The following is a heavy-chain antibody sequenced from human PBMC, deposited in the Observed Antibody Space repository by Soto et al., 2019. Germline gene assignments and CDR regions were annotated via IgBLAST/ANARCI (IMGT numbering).Heavy chain of an antibody. CDR1: GGSISSSSYY. D-gene: IGHD3-9*01. V-gene: IGHV4-39*01. Sequence: NPSETLSLTCTVSGGSISSSSYYWGWIRQPPGKGLEWIGSIYYSGSTYYNPSLKSRVTISVDTSKNQFSLKLSSVTAADTAVYYCARHFSLTGYYFDPWGQGTLVTVSS. J-gene: IGHJ5*02. CDR2: IYYSGST. CDR3: ARHFSLTGYYFDP.